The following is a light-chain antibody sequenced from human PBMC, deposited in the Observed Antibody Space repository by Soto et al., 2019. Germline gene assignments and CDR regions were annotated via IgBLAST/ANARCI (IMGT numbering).Light chain of an antibody. Sequence: EIRLTQSPATLSLTPGERATLHCRASQSVSNNYLAWYQQKPGQAPRLLIYGASNRATGIPDRFSGSGSGTDFTLTISRLEPEDFAVYYCQQYGSSGTFAQGTKVDI. CDR3: QQYGSSGT. CDR2: GAS. CDR1: QSVSNNY. V-gene: IGKV3-20*01. J-gene: IGKJ1*01.